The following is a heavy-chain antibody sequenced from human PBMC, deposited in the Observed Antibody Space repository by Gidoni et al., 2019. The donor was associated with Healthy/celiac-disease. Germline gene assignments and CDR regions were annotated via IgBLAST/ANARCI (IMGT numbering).Heavy chain of an antibody. J-gene: IGHJ4*02. Sequence: QVQLVESGGGVVQPGGSLRLSCAASGFTFSSYGMHWVRQAPGKGLEWVAVIWYDGSNKYYADSVKGRFTISRDNSKNTLYLQMNSLRAEDTAVYYCARDWCGGDCHYFDYWGQGTLVTVSS. D-gene: IGHD2-21*01. CDR2: IWYDGSNK. CDR3: ARDWCGGDCHYFDY. V-gene: IGHV3-33*01. CDR1: GFTFSSYG.